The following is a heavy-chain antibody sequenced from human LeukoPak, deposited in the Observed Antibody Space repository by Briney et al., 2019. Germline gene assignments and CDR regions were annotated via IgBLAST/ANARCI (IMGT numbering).Heavy chain of an antibody. CDR3: ARRMATSNYYYYYGMDV. CDR1: GGSFSGYY. D-gene: IGHD5-24*01. J-gene: IGHJ6*02. Sequence: SETLSLTCGVSGGSFSGYYWSWIRQPPGKGLEWIGEINHGGSTNYNPSLKSRVTISVDTSKNQFSLKLSSVTAADTAVYYCARRMATSNYYYYYGMDVWGQGTTVTVSS. CDR2: INHGGST. V-gene: IGHV4-34*01.